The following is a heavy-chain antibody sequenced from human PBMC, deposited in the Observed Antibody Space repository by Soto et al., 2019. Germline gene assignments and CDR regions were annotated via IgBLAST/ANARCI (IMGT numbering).Heavy chain of an antibody. CDR3: AREMGHDFWSGYYNYFGY. Sequence: ASVKVSCKVSGYTLTELSMHWVRQAPGKGLEWMGGLDPEGGETGYAQKFQGRVTMTRNTSTGTAYMELSSLRSEDTAVYYCAREMGHDFWSGYYNYFGYWGQGTLVTVSS. CDR1: GYTLTELS. CDR2: LDPEGGET. J-gene: IGHJ4*02. D-gene: IGHD3-3*01. V-gene: IGHV1-24*01.